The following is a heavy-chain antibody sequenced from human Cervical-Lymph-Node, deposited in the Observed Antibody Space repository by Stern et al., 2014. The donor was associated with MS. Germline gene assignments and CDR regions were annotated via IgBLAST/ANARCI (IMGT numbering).Heavy chain of an antibody. CDR1: GYAFVSHA. J-gene: IGHJ4*02. CDR3: ARDVRPSYTVVATSGLDY. Sequence: QVQLVQSGAEVKKPGASVKVSCKASGYAFVSHAIHWVRQAPGQGLEWMGWINVDSGNTKSSQNFRGRVTITRDTSANTAYMELSSLRSEDTAVYYCARDVRPSYTVVATSGLDYWGQGTLVTVSS. V-gene: IGHV1-3*01. CDR2: INVDSGNT. D-gene: IGHD2-21*02.